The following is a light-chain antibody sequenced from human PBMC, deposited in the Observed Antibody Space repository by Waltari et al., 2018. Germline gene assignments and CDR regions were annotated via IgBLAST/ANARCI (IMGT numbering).Light chain of an antibody. J-gene: IGLJ3*02. CDR3: QSYDNSLSGSRV. CDR2: GNN. V-gene: IGLV1-40*01. CDR1: SSNHGAGYD. Sequence: QSVLTPTPSVSGAPGQSVTISCTGSSSNHGAGYDVQWYQQLPGTAPKLLIYGNNNRPSGVPGRFSVSRSDTLASLAITGLQTEDEADYYCQSYDNSLSGSRVFGGGTRVTVL.